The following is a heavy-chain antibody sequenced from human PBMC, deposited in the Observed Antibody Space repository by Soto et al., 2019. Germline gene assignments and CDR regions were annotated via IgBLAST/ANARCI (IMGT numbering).Heavy chain of an antibody. Sequence: QVQLVQSGAEVKKPGASVKVSCKASGYTFTSYDINWVRQATGQGLEWMGWMNPNSGNTGYAQKFQGRVTMTRNTSISTAYMELSSLRSEDTAVYYCARGRHIRPYSGGRLYYLDYWGQGTLVTVSS. V-gene: IGHV1-8*01. D-gene: IGHD1-26*01. CDR2: MNPNSGNT. J-gene: IGHJ4*02. CDR1: GYTFTSYD. CDR3: ARGRHIRPYSGGRLYYLDY.